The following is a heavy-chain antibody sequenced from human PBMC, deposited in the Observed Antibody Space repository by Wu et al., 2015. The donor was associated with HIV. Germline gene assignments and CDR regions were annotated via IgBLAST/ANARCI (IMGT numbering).Heavy chain of an antibody. V-gene: IGHV1-69*05. CDR1: GGTFSSYA. J-gene: IGHJ4*02. CDR3: ARAPSGPVTGRDYYDSSGYFDY. D-gene: IGHD3-22*01. CDR2: IIPIFGTA. Sequence: QVQLVQSGAEVKKPGSSVKVSCKASGGTFSSYAISWVRQAPGQGLEWMGGIIPIFGTANYAQKFQGRVTITTDESTSTAYMELSSLRSEDTAVYYCARAPSGPVTGRDYYDSSGYFDYWGQGNAWSPSP.